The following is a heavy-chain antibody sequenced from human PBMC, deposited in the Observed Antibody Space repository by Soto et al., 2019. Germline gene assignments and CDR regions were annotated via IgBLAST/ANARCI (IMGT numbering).Heavy chain of an antibody. J-gene: IGHJ6*02. CDR3: ARDTATSLEYYYYGMDV. V-gene: IGHV1-69*12. CDR2: IIPIFGTA. Sequence: QVQLVQSGAEVKKPGSSVKVFCKASGGTFSSYAISWVRQAPGQGLEWMGGIIPIFGTANYAQKFQGRVTSTADESTSTAYMELSSLRSEDTAVYYCARDTATSLEYYYYGMDVWGQGTTVTVSS. CDR1: GGTFSSYA. D-gene: IGHD5-18*01.